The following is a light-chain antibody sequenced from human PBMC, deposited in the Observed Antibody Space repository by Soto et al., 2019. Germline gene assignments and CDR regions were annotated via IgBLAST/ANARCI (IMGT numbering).Light chain of an antibody. V-gene: IGLV2-14*01. J-gene: IGLJ1*01. Sequence: QSAVTQSASVSGSPGQSITISCTGTSSDVGGYDYVSWYQLHPGKAPKLMVFEVSNRPSGVSYRFSGSKSGNTASLTISGLQAEDEADYFCSSYSISTAYLFGTGTKVTVL. CDR3: SSYSISTAYL. CDR2: EVS. CDR1: SSDVGGYDY.